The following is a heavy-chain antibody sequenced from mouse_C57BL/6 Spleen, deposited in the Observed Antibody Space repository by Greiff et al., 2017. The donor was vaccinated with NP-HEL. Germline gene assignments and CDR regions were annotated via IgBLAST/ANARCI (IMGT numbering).Heavy chain of an antibody. CDR2: INPNNGGT. CDR3: AASDDYDVWFAY. V-gene: IGHV1-18*01. CDR1: GYTFTDYN. Sequence: EVKLQQSGPELVKPGASVKIPCKASGYTFTDYNMDWVKQSHGKSLEWIGDINPNNGGTIYNQKFKGKATLPVDKSSSTAYLELRSLTSEDTAVYYCAASDDYDVWFAYWGQGTLVTVSA. D-gene: IGHD2-4*01. J-gene: IGHJ3*01.